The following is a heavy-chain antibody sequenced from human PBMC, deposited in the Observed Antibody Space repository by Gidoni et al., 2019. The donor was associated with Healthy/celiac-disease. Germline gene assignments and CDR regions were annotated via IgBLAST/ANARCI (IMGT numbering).Heavy chain of an antibody. D-gene: IGHD3-10*01. V-gene: IGHV3-9*01. J-gene: IGHJ3*02. CDR2: ISWNSGSI. CDR3: AKGGVAGQAFDI. CDR1: GFTFDDYA. Sequence: EVQLVESGGGLVQPGRSLRLSCAASGFTFDDYAMHWVRHAPGKGLEWVSGISWNSGSIGYADSVKGRFTISRDNAKNSLYLQMNSLRAEDTALYYCAKGGVAGQAFDIWGQGTMVTVSS.